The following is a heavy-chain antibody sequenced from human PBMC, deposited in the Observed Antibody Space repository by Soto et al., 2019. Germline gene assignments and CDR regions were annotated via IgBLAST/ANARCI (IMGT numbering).Heavy chain of an antibody. J-gene: IGHJ4*02. D-gene: IGHD2-15*01. CDR1: GSSISICAYY. CDR2: IYYSGST. V-gene: IGHV4-31*11. CDR3: ARDSGPRYCSGGSCHLDY. Sequence: SDTLSLTCAVSGSSISICAYYWSWIRQHPGKGLEGIGYIYYSGSTYYNPSLKSRVTISVDTSKNQFSLKLSSVTAADTAVYYCARDSGPRYCSGGSCHLDYWGQGTLVTVSS.